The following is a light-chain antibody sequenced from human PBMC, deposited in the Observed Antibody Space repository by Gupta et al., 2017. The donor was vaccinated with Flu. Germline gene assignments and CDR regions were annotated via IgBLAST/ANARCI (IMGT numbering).Light chain of an antibody. Sequence: PSTLSASVGDRGTSTCRASQSIDIWLAWFQKKPGKAPKPLIYKASHLESGVPSRFSGSGAGTEFSLTISRLQPDDFATYYCQQEGGDPWTFGQGTKVEIK. CDR2: KAS. CDR3: QQEGGDPWT. V-gene: IGKV1-5*03. J-gene: IGKJ1*01. CDR1: QSIDIW.